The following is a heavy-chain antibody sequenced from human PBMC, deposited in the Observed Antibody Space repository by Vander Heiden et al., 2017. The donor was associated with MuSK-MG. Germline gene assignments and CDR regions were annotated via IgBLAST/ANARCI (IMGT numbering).Heavy chain of an antibody. CDR1: GFTLSSYV. J-gene: IGHJ4*02. V-gene: IGHV3-30*04. D-gene: IGHD3-22*01. CDR3: AREGDIGGYGSREFDY. CDR2: ISYDGSNI. Sequence: QVQLVESGGGVVQPGRSLRLSCAASGFTLSSYVMHWVRPAPGKGLEWVAVISYDGSNIYYPDSVKGRFTISRDNSKNTLYLQMNSLRDEDTAVYYCAREGDIGGYGSREFDYWGQGTLVTVSS.